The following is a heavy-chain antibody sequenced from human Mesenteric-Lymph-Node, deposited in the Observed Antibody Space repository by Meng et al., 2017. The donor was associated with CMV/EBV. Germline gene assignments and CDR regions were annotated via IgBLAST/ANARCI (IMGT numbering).Heavy chain of an antibody. CDR1: GYTFTDYF. J-gene: IGHJ3*02. CDR2: INPNSGGT. Sequence: ASVKVSCKASGYTFTDYFMHWVRQAPGQGREWMGWINPNSGGTDFAQKFQGRVTLTRDTSISTVYMELSRLKSYDTAVYFCVRDYYHRGGYDWRGAFDIWGQGTVVTVSS. CDR3: VRDYYHRGGYDWRGAFDI. V-gene: IGHV1-2*02. D-gene: IGHD3-22*01.